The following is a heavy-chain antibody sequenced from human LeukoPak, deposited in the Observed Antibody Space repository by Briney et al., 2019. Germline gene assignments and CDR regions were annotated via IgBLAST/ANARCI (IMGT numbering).Heavy chain of an antibody. D-gene: IGHD3-16*01. V-gene: IGHV3-48*01. CDR2: ISCDYSTI. CDR3: VATRSYGVFDF. Sequence: GGSLRLSCAASGFTFSYYSLNWVRQAPGQGMEWVAYISCDYSTIYYADSVKGRFTISRDNAKKSLYLQMNSLRAEDTAVYYCVATRSYGVFDFWGQGTMVTVSS. J-gene: IGHJ3*01. CDR1: GFTFSYYS.